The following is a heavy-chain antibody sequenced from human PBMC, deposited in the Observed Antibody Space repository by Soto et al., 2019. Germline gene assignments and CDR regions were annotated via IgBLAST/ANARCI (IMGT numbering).Heavy chain of an antibody. CDR1: GTIFSSYT. CDR3: AGCLGGRMDD. D-gene: IGHD3-16*01. CDR2: IIPILGET. V-gene: IGHV1-69*02. Sequence: QVQLVQSGAEVKKPGSSVRVSCKASGTIFSSYTISWVRQAPGQGLEWMGRIIPILGETNSAQKFQGRVTLTAAKSTNTANMQLNSVRLEDTAVYHCAGCLGGRMDDCGQGTTVTVSS. J-gene: IGHJ6*02.